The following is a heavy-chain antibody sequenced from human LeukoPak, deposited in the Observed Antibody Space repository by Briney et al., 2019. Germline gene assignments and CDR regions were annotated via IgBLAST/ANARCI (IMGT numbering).Heavy chain of an antibody. D-gene: IGHD2-2*01. CDR2: INPSGGST. CDR3: ARLGYCSSTSCYGGEHYMDV. J-gene: IGHJ6*03. Sequence: ASVKVSCKASGYTFTSYYMHWVRQAPGQGLEWMGIINPSGGSTSYAQTFQGRVTMTSDTSTSTVYMELSSLRSEDTAVYYCARLGYCSSTSCYGGEHYMDVWGKGTTVTVSS. V-gene: IGHV1-46*01. CDR1: GYTFTSYY.